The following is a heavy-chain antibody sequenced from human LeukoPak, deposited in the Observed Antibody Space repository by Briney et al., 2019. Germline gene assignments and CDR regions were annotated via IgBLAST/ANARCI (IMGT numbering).Heavy chain of an antibody. V-gene: IGHV3-30*02. CDR1: GFTFSSYG. J-gene: IGHJ4*02. CDR3: AASVTTGY. CDR2: IRYDGSNT. D-gene: IGHD4-17*01. Sequence: TGGSLRLSCAASGFTFSSYGMHWVRQAPGKGPEWVAFIRYDGSNTYYEDSVKGRFTISRDNSKNTLYLQMNSLRAEDTAVYYCAASVTTGYWGQGTLVTVSS.